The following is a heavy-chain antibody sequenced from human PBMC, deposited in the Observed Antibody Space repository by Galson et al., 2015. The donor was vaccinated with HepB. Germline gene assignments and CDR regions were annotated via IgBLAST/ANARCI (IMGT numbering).Heavy chain of an antibody. CDR2: ISSSSSTI. V-gene: IGHV3-48*02. J-gene: IGHJ6*02. CDR3: ARDSPHSSGWYVGYYYYYGMDV. Sequence: SLRLSCAASGFTFSSYSMNWVRQAPGKGLEWVSYISSSSSTIYYADSVKGRFTISRDNAKNSLYLQMNSLRDEDTAVYYCARDSPHSSGWYVGYYYYYGMDVWGQGTTVTVSS. D-gene: IGHD6-19*01. CDR1: GFTFSSYS.